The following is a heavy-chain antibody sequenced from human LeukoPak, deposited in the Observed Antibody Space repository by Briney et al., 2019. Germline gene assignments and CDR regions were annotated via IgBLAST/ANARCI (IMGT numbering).Heavy chain of an antibody. J-gene: IGHJ3*02. CDR2: INWNGGST. D-gene: IGHD3-22*01. CDR1: GFTFDDYG. CDR3: ARVLAGYYYDSSGPIGAFDI. Sequence: GSLRLSCAASGFTFDDYGMSWVRQAPGKGLEWVSGINWNGGSTGYADSVKGRFTISRDNAKNSLYLQMNSLRAEDTALYYCARVLAGYYYDSSGPIGAFDIWGQGTMVTVSS. V-gene: IGHV3-20*04.